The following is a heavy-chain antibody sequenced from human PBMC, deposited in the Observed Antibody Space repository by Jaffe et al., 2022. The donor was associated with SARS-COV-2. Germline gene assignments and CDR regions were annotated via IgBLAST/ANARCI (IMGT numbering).Heavy chain of an antibody. CDR3: ARELAYCGGDCYSGRFDP. CDR2: ISSSSSTI. V-gene: IGHV3-48*02. CDR1: GFTFSSYS. J-gene: IGHJ5*02. D-gene: IGHD2-21*02. Sequence: EVQLVESGGGLVQPGGSLRLSCAASGFTFSSYSMNWVRQAPGKGLEWVSYISSSSSTIYYADSVKGRFTISRDNAKNSLYLQMNSLRDEDTAVYYCARELAYCGGDCYSGRFDPWGQGTLVTVSS.